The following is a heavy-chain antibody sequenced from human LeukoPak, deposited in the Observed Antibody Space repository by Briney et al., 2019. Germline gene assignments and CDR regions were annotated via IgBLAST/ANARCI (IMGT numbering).Heavy chain of an antibody. J-gene: IGHJ5*02. V-gene: IGHV3-21*04. Sequence: GGSLRLSCAGSGFTFSSYSMNWVRQAPGKGLEWVSSISSSSSYIYYADSVKGRFSISRDNAKKSLYLEMNNLRAEDTAVYYCATDGAGFDTWGQGVLVTVSS. CDR1: GFTFSSYS. CDR2: ISSSSSYI. CDR3: ATDGAGFDT.